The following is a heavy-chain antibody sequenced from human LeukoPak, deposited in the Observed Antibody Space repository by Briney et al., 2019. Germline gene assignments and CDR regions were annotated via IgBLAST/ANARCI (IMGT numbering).Heavy chain of an antibody. CDR3: ARVRIGVAGNTFDM. V-gene: IGHV1-2*06. CDR2: LNPNSGGT. Sequence: GASVKVSCKASGYAFTGFYIHWVRQAPGQGLEWMGRLNPNSGGTIHAQKFQGRVTITRDTSISTAYMELSRLRSDDTAVYYCARVRIGVAGNTFDMWGQGTMVTVS. J-gene: IGHJ3*02. D-gene: IGHD6-19*01. CDR1: GYAFTGFY.